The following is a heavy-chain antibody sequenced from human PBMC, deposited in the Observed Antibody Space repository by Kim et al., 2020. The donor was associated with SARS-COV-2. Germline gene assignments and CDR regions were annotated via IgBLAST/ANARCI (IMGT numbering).Heavy chain of an antibody. CDR2: LYSDDSGT. CDR3: AKKGGGSGNYYVFFDH. Sequence: GGSLRLSCTASGFTFSSYAMNWVRQAPGKGLEWVSVLYSDDSGTFSADSVKGRFTISRDNSKNTLYLHMNSLRAEDTAIYYCAKKGGGSGNYYVFFDHWG. D-gene: IGHD3-10*01. V-gene: IGHV3-23*03. CDR1: GFTFSSYA. J-gene: IGHJ4*01.